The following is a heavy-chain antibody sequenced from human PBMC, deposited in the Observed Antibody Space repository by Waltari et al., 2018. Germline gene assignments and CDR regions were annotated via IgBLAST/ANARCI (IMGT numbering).Heavy chain of an antibody. CDR2: IKREVDGGTA. Sequence: QLVQSGGGLVRPGESLRLSCVGSGYPFHDAWMSWVRQAPAKGLDWVGRIKREVDGGTAEYIESVKDRFTISRDDSKNTLYLQMNSLKSEDSAVYFCVRESYGNDIWGQGTLVTVSS. CDR3: VRESYGNDI. D-gene: IGHD4-17*01. V-gene: IGHV3-15*01. J-gene: IGHJ4*02. CDR1: GYPFHDAW.